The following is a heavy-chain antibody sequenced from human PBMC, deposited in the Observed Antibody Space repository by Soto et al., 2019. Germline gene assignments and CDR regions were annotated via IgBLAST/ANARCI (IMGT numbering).Heavy chain of an antibody. D-gene: IGHD3-3*01. CDR3: SRGRSPYYGYFDP. CDR1: GFTFSGDW. Sequence: GGSLRLSCVASGFTFSGDWMHWVRQVPGKGLVWVSRISPDGTTTYYADSVKGRFTISRDNAKNTLCLQMNGLRADDTAVYYCSRGRSPYYGYFDPWGPGTLVTVSS. V-gene: IGHV3-74*01. J-gene: IGHJ5*02. CDR2: ISPDGTTT.